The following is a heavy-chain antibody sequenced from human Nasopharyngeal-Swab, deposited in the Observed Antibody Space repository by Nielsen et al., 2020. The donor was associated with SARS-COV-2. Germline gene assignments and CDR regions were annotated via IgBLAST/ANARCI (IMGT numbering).Heavy chain of an antibody. J-gene: IGHJ4*02. Sequence: SSQVSCNASGFTIIRTAMQSVRQARGQRLEWIGWIVIGSDNTKYARKFQERVTITRDMSTSTAYMELSSLRSEDTAVYYCAAGRYSSSWYSGIDYWGQGTLVTVSS. V-gene: IGHV1-58*02. D-gene: IGHD6-13*01. CDR2: IVIGSDNT. CDR3: AAGRYSSSWYSGIDY. CDR1: GFTIIRTA.